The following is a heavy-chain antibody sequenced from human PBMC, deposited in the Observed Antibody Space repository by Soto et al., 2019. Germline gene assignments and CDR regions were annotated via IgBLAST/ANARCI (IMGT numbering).Heavy chain of an antibody. Sequence: GGSLRLSCAASGFTFSSYGMHWVRQAPGKGLEWVSFIFSISSYIYYADSVKGRFTISRDNAKNSLYLQMNSLRAEDTAVYYCASANYYDSLPDYWGQGTLVTVSS. CDR1: GFTFSSYG. V-gene: IGHV3-21*01. CDR3: ASANYYDSLPDY. D-gene: IGHD3-22*01. J-gene: IGHJ4*02. CDR2: IFSISSYI.